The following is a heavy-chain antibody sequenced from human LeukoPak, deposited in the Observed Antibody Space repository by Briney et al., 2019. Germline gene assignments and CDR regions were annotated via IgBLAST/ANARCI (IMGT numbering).Heavy chain of an antibody. Sequence: GGSLRLPCAASGFTFSSYAMHWVRQAPGKGLEWVAVISYDGSNKYYADSVKGRFTISRDNSKNTLYLQMNSLRAEDTAVYYCARDLSGGDYGFLYWGQGTLVTVSS. CDR1: GFTFSSYA. V-gene: IGHV3-30*04. D-gene: IGHD4/OR15-4a*01. CDR3: ARDLSGGDYGFLY. J-gene: IGHJ4*02. CDR2: ISYDGSNK.